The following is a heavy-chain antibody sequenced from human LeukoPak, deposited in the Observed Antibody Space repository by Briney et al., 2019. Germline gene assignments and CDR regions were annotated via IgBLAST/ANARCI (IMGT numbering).Heavy chain of an antibody. D-gene: IGHD2-2*01. CDR2: ISAGGDST. CDR1: GFTFSSYA. CDR3: AKPAAPEAFYYYTDV. V-gene: IGHV3-23*01. Sequence: GGSLRLSCAASGFTFSSYAMSWVRQAPGKGLEWVAAISAGGDSTYYADSVKGRFTVSRDNSKNTLYLQMNSLRVEGTAVYYCAKPAAPEAFYYYTDVWGKGTTVTVSS. J-gene: IGHJ6*03.